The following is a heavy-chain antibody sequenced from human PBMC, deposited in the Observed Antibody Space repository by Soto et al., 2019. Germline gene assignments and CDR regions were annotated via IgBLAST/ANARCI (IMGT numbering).Heavy chain of an antibody. D-gene: IGHD2-21*02. CDR1: GGTFSNYP. CDR3: ARGLYCGGGCYSHFDY. Sequence: VQLVQSGAEVKKPGSSVKVSCKASGGTFSNYPFIWVRQAPGQGLDWMRGIIPIFGTTDYGPRFQGRVTITADESTNTAYMELSSLRSDDTAVYYCARGLYCGGGCYSHFDYCGQGTLVTVSS. V-gene: IGHV1-69*01. J-gene: IGHJ4*02. CDR2: IIPIFGTT.